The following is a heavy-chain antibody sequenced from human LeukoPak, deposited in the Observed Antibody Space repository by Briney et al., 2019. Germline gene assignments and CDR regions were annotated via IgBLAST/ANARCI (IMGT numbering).Heavy chain of an antibody. CDR2: IYHSGNT. CDR1: GYSISSGYY. D-gene: IGHD6-19*01. Sequence: SETLSLTRTVSGYSISSGYYWGWIRQPPGEGLEWIGSIYHSGNTYYNPSLKSQVIISVDTSKNQFSLKLISVTAADTAMYYCARGGAPYSSGWFNWFDPWGQGTLVTVSS. V-gene: IGHV4-38-2*02. CDR3: ARGGAPYSSGWFNWFDP. J-gene: IGHJ5*02.